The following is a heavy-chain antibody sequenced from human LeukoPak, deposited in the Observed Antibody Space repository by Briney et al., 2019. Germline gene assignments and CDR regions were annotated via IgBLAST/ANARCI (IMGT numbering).Heavy chain of an antibody. J-gene: IGHJ4*02. CDR3: ARDKIVGSYYFDY. CDR1: GFTFSSYA. D-gene: IGHD6-6*01. V-gene: IGHV3-30-3*01. CDR2: ISYDGSNK. Sequence: PGRSLRLSCAASGFTFSSYAMHWVRQAPGKGLEWVAVISYDGSNKYYADFVKGRFTISRDNSKNTLYLQMNSLRAEDTAVYYCARDKIVGSYYFDYWGQGTLVTVSS.